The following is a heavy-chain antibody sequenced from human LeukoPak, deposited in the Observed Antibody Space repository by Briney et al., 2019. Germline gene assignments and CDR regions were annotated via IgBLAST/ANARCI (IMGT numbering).Heavy chain of an antibody. CDR3: AKYSGSYYDY. V-gene: IGHV3-74*01. Sequence: PGGSLRLSCAASGFTFSSYWMHWVRQAPGRGLVWVSRIKSGGSTTSYADSVKGRFTISRDNAKNTLYLQMNSLRAEDTAVYYCAKYSGSYYDYWGQGTLVTVSS. J-gene: IGHJ4*02. CDR2: IKSGGSTT. CDR1: GFTFSSYW. D-gene: IGHD1-26*01.